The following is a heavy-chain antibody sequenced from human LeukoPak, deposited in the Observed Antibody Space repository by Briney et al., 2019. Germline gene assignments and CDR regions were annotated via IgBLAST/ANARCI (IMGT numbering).Heavy chain of an antibody. CDR3: ARGYDFWSGYHRGAFDI. V-gene: IGHV4-59*01. CDR1: GGPISSYY. Sequence: SETLSLTCTVSGGPISSYYWSWIRQPPGRGLEYIGYIYYSGSTNYSPSLKSRVTISVDTSKNQFSLNLTSVTAADTAVYYCARGYDFWSGYHRGAFDIWGQGTMVTVSS. J-gene: IGHJ3*02. D-gene: IGHD3-3*01. CDR2: IYYSGST.